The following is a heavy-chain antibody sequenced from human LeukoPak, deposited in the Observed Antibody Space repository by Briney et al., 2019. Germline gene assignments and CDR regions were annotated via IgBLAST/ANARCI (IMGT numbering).Heavy chain of an antibody. D-gene: IGHD3-10*01. V-gene: IGHV4-4*02. Sequence: GSLRLSCAVSGFTVSSNYMSWVRQPPGKGLEWIGEIYHSGSTNYNPSLKSRVTISVDKSKNQFSLKLSSVTAADTAVYYCARVEQGVTMDRWGQGTLVTVSS. CDR3: ARVEQGVTMDR. J-gene: IGHJ5*02. CDR1: GFTVSSNY. CDR2: IYHSGST.